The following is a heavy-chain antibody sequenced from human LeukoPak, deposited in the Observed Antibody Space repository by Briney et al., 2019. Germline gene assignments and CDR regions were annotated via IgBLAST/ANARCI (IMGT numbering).Heavy chain of an antibody. D-gene: IGHD6-19*01. J-gene: IGHJ4*02. CDR2: ISSSSSTI. CDR1: GFTFSSYS. V-gene: IGHV3-48*01. Sequence: PGGSLRLPCAASGFTFSSYSMNWVRQAPGKGLEWVSYISSSSSTIYYADSVKGRFTISRDNAKNSLYLQMNSLRAEDTAVYYCARELKVADFDYWGQGTLVTVSS. CDR3: ARELKVADFDY.